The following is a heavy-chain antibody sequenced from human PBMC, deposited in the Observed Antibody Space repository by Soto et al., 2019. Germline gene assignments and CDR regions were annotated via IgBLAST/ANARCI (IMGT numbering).Heavy chain of an antibody. CDR2: FDPEDGET. V-gene: IGHV1-24*01. CDR3: ATKIPTLGGSGEGAFGI. Sequence: ASVKVSCKVSGYTLTELSMHWVRQAPGKGLEWMGGFDPEDGETIYAQKFQGRVTMTEDTSTDTAYMELSSLRSEDTAVYYCATKIPTLGGSGEGAFGIWGQGTMVTVSS. D-gene: IGHD3-10*01. J-gene: IGHJ3*02. CDR1: GYTLTELS.